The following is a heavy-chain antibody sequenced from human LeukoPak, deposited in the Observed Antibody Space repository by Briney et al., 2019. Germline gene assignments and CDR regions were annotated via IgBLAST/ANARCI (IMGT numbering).Heavy chain of an antibody. Sequence: SETLSLTCTVSGCSITGSYWSWLRQPPGKGLEYIGYIYYSGSTNYNPSLKSRVTISVDTSKNQLSLKLTSVTAADTAVYYCATAGPISGRHNYFDSWGQGTLVTVSS. J-gene: IGHJ4*02. D-gene: IGHD3-10*01. V-gene: IGHV4-59*01. CDR2: IYYSGST. CDR3: ATAGPISGRHNYFDS. CDR1: GCSITGSY.